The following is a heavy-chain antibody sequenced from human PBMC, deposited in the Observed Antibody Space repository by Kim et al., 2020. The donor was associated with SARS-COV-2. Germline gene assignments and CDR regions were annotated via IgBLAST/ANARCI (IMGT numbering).Heavy chain of an antibody. CDR2: I. J-gene: IGHJ3*02. V-gene: IGHV3-21*06. Sequence: INDPAPVRGPLTVSRDNARNSLYLQMNSLRAEDTAVYYCARVFTHDAFDMWGQGTEVTVSS. CDR3: ARVFTHDAFDM.